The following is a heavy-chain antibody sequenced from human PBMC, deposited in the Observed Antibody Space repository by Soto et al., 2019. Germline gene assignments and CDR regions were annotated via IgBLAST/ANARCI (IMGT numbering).Heavy chain of an antibody. D-gene: IGHD2-8*01. J-gene: IGHJ4*02. CDR2: LSDSGGSI. CDR1: GFTFNRHA. Sequence: EVQLLESGGGLVQPGGSLRLSCTASGFTFNRHAMTWVRQAPGKGLEWVSGLSDSGGSIYYADSVKGRFTISRDNSMNTLYMQIDPLRAGDPAVYYCAKVSSAWYAGFFDLWGKGTLVTVSS. CDR3: AKVSSAWYAGFFDL. V-gene: IGHV3-23*01.